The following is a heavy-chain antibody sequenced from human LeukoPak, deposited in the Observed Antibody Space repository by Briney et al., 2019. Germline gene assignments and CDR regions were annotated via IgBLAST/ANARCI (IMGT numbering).Heavy chain of an antibody. CDR2: INHSGST. CDR3: ARQYCSGGSCYFDY. V-gene: IGHV4-34*01. Sequence: SETLSLTCAVYGGSFSGYYWSWIRQPPGKGLEWIGEINHSGSTNYNPSLKSRVTISVDTSKNQFSLKLSSVTAADTAVYYCARQYCSGGSCYFDYWGQGTLVTVSS. J-gene: IGHJ4*02. CDR1: GGSFSGYY. D-gene: IGHD2-15*01.